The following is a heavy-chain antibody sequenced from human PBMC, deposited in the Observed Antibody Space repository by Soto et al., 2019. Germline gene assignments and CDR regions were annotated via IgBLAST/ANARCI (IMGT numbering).Heavy chain of an antibody. CDR2: IIPIFGTA. V-gene: IGHV1-69*01. J-gene: IGHJ3*02. D-gene: IGHD3-22*01. CDR3: ARYKSTMIIVVTSGAFDI. Sequence: GLEWMGGIIPIFGTANYAQKFQGRVTITADESTSTAYRELSSLRSEDTAVYYCARYKSTMIIVVTSGAFDIWGQGTMVTVSS.